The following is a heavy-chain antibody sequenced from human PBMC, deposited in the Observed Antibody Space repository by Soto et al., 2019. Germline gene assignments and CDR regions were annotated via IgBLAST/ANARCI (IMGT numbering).Heavy chain of an antibody. CDR3: ASNMYYYDSSGNLLDY. CDR2: ISSSSSYI. D-gene: IGHD3-22*01. J-gene: IGHJ4*02. V-gene: IGHV3-21*01. CDR1: GFTFSSYS. Sequence: EVQLVESGGGLVQPGGSLRLSCAASGFTFSSYSMNWVRQAPGKGLEWVSSISSSSSYIYYADSVKGRFTISRDNAKNSLYLQMNSLRAEDTAVYYCASNMYYYDSSGNLLDYWGQGTLVTVSS.